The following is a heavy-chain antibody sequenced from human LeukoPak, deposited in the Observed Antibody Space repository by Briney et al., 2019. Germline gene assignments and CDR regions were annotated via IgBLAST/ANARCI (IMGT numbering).Heavy chain of an antibody. CDR3: VRVRYCSSGSCYVFLDY. J-gene: IGHJ4*02. V-gene: IGHV3-33*01. CDR1: GFTFSSYS. D-gene: IGHD2-15*01. CDR2: IWYDGSNK. Sequence: GRSLRLSCAASGFTFSSYSMHWVRQAPGKGLEWVAVIWYDGSNKYYADSVKGRFTISRDNSKNTLYLQMNSLRAEDTAVYYCVRVRYCSSGSCYVFLDYWGQGTLVTVSS.